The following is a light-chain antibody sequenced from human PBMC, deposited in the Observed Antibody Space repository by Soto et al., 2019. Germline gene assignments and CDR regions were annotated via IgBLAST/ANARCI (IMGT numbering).Light chain of an antibody. V-gene: IGKV1-39*01. Sequence: DIQMTQSPSSLSASVGDRVTITCRPSQSISIYLNWYQQKPGKAPELLIYAASSLQSGVPSRFSGSGSGTVFTLAISSLQPEDFAPYYCQQSYSIPWTFGQGTKVEIK. CDR3: QQSYSIPWT. CDR2: AAS. CDR1: QSISIY. J-gene: IGKJ1*01.